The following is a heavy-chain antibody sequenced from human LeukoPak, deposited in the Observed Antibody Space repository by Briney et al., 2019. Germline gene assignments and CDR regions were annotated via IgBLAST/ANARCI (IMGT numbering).Heavy chain of an antibody. CDR1: GGSISSSSYY. CDR3: ARLSDGYNRRSGFDY. D-gene: IGHD5-24*01. Sequence: SETLSLTCSVSGGSISSSSYYWGWIRQPPGKGLEWIGSIYYSGSTYYNPSLKSRVTISVDTSKNQFSLKLSSVTAADTAVYYCARLSDGYNRRSGFDYWGQGTLVTVSS. CDR2: IYYSGST. V-gene: IGHV4-39*01. J-gene: IGHJ4*02.